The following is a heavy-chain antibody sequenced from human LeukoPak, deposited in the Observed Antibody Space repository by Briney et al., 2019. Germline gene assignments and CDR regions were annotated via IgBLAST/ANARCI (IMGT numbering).Heavy chain of an antibody. J-gene: IGHJ4*02. CDR1: GITFSSYC. Sequence: GGSLRLSCAASGITFSSYCMSWVRQAPGKGLEWVANIKQDGSEKYYVDSVKGRFTISRDNAKNSLYLQMNSLRAEDTAVYYCARGPYGDLDYWGQGTLVTVSS. CDR2: IKQDGSEK. CDR3: ARGPYGDLDY. D-gene: IGHD4-17*01. V-gene: IGHV3-7*01.